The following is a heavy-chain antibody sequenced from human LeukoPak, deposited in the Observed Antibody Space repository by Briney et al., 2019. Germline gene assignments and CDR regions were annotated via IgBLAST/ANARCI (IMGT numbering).Heavy chain of an antibody. D-gene: IGHD6-19*01. V-gene: IGHV3-23*01. Sequence: SGGALRLSCAASGFTFSSYAMSWVRQAPGKGLEWVSAISDSGGSTYYADSVKCRFTISRDNSKNPLYLQMNSLRAEDTAVYYCASERLRTSGWYLSFSDYWGQGPLVTVSS. CDR3: ASERLRTSGWYLSFSDY. CDR1: GFTFSSYA. J-gene: IGHJ4*02. CDR2: ISDSGGST.